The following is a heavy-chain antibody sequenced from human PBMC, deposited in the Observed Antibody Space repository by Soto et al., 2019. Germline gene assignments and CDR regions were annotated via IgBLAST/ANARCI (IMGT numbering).Heavy chain of an antibody. CDR1: GFTFSSYS. Sequence: PGGSLRLSCAASGFTFSSYSMNWVCQAPGKGLEWVSSISSSSSYIYYADSVKGRFTISRDNAKNSLYLQMNSLRAEDTAVYYCARDGYYRSGGSCARGTFDYWGQGTLVTVSS. CDR3: ARDGYYRSGGSCARGTFDY. J-gene: IGHJ4*02. D-gene: IGHD2-15*01. CDR2: ISSSSSYI. V-gene: IGHV3-21*01.